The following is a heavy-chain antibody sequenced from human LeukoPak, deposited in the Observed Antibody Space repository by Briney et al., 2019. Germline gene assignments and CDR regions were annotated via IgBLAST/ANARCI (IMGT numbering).Heavy chain of an antibody. Sequence: PGRPLRLSCAASGFTFSSYGMHWVRQAPGKGLEWVAVISYGGSNKYYADSVKGRFTISRDNSKNTLYLQMNSLRAEDTAVYYCAKDVASSVEYFDYWGQGTLVTVSS. CDR2: ISYGGSNK. CDR1: GFTFSSYG. CDR3: AKDVASSVEYFDY. D-gene: IGHD2-15*01. V-gene: IGHV3-30*18. J-gene: IGHJ4*02.